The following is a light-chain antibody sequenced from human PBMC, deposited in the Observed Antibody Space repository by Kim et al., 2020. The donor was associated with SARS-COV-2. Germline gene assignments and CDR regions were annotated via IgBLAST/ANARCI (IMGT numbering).Light chain of an antibody. Sequence: TVLTQSPGTLSLSPGERATLSCRASQTVNSMYLAWYQQKPGQAPRLLIYEASTRATGIPARFSGSGSGTEFTLTISSLQSEDFAVYCCQQYNKWPPGTFGQGTKVDIK. CDR3: QQYNKWPPGT. CDR1: QTVNSMY. V-gene: IGKV3-15*01. CDR2: EAS. J-gene: IGKJ1*01.